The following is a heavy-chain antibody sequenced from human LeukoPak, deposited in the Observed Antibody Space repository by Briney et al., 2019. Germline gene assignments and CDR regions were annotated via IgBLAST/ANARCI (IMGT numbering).Heavy chain of an antibody. CDR3: ARTGGFGGYYFDH. CDR1: GFTFSSYT. D-gene: IGHD3-10*01. J-gene: IGHJ4*02. V-gene: IGHV3-48*01. Sequence: GGSLRLSCAASGFTFSSYTMNWVRQAPGKGLEWVSYISSSSSTIYYADSVKGRFTIARDNSKNTLYLQMNSLRAEDTAVYYCARTGGFGGYYFDHWGQGTLVTVSS. CDR2: ISSSSSTI.